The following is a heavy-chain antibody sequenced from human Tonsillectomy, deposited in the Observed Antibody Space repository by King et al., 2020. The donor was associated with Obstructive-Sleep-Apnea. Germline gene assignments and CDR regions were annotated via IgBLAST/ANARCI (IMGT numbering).Heavy chain of an antibody. Sequence: EVQLVESGGGLVQPGWSLRLSCAASGFTFDDYAMHWVRQAPGKGLEWVSGISWNSDNIGYADSVKGRFTISRDNAKNSLYLQMNSLRAEDTALYYCAKDDVVVPLYYFDYWGQGTLVTVSS. CDR3: AKDDVVVPLYYFDY. CDR2: ISWNSDNI. J-gene: IGHJ4*02. D-gene: IGHD2-15*01. V-gene: IGHV3-9*01. CDR1: GFTFDDYA.